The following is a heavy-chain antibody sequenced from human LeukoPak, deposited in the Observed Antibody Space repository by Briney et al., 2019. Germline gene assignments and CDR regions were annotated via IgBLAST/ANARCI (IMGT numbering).Heavy chain of an antibody. CDR3: ARDRTTHYYFDY. V-gene: IGHV3-21*01. CDR1: GFTFSSYS. D-gene: IGHD1-14*01. Sequence: PGGSLRLSCAASGFTFSSYSMNWVRQAPGKGLEWVSSISSSSSYIYYADSVKGRFTISRDNAKNSLYLQMNSLRAEDTAVYYCARDRTTHYYFDYWGQGTLVTVSS. CDR2: ISSSSSYI. J-gene: IGHJ4*02.